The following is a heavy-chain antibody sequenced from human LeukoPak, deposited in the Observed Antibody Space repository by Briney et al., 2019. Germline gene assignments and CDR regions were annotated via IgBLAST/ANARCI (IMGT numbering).Heavy chain of an antibody. D-gene: IGHD3-16*01. CDR2: IIPIFGTA. Sequence: SVKVSCKASGGTFSSDAISWVRQAPGQGLEWMGGIIPIFGTANYAQKLQGRVTITTDESTSTAYMELSSLRSEDTAVYYCASPVRLGYYYYMDVWGKGTTVTVSS. CDR3: ASPVRLGYYYYMDV. J-gene: IGHJ6*03. CDR1: GGTFSSDA. V-gene: IGHV1-69*05.